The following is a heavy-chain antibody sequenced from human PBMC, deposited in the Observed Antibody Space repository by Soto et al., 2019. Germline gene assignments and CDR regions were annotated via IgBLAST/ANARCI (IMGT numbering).Heavy chain of an antibody. J-gene: IGHJ5*02. CDR2: IYYSGRT. CDR3: ARGSFSSSSSWFDP. D-gene: IGHD6-6*01. Sequence: QVQLQESAPGLVKPSQTLSLTCTVSGGSISSGGYYWSWIRQHPGKGLEWIGYIYYSGRTYYNPSLHSRVSIAVNTTENQFSLKLTSVTAADTSVYYCARGSFSSSSSWFDPWGRGTLVTVSS. CDR1: GGSISSGGYY. V-gene: IGHV4-31*03.